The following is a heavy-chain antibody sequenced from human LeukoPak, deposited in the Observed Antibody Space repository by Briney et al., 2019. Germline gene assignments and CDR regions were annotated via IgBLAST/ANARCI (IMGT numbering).Heavy chain of an antibody. V-gene: IGHV3-9*03. CDR1: GFTFDDYA. J-gene: IGHJ4*02. CDR2: TSWNSGSI. CDR3: AKGQRYSSGPSSFDY. D-gene: IGHD6-19*01. Sequence: PGRSLRLSCAASGFTFDDYAMHWVRHAPGKGLEWVSGTSWNSGSIGYADSVKGRFTISRDNAKNSLYLQMNSLRAEDMALYYCAKGQRYSSGPSSFDYWGQGTLVTVSS.